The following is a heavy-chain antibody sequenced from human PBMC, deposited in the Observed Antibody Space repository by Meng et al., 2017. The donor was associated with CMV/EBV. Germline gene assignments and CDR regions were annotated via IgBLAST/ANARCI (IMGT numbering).Heavy chain of an antibody. Sequence: SGFSLKTYGVRVAWLRQSPGKALEWLALVAWDDDKRYTPSLSGRLTITEDTSKSQVVLTMTDMDPVDTGTYYCAHRRYGGTNYDFFDPWGQGLLVTVSS. D-gene: IGHD3-3*01. CDR3: AHRRYGGTNYDFFDP. V-gene: IGHV2-5*02. J-gene: IGHJ5*02. CDR1: GFSLKTYGVR. CDR2: VAWDDDK.